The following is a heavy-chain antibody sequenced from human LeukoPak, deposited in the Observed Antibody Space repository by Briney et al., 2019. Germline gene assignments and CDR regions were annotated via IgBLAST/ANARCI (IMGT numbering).Heavy chain of an antibody. CDR1: GFTFGRYS. V-gene: IGHV3-21*01. Sequence: GGSLRLSCAASGFTFGRYSMNWVRQAPGKGLEWVSSISSSSSFIYYADSVKGRFTISRDNAKNSLYLQMNSLRAEDTAVYYCARDPPLGSCSTISCPHLDYWGQGTLVTVCS. CDR3: ARDPPLGSCSTISCPHLDY. J-gene: IGHJ4*02. D-gene: IGHD2-2*01. CDR2: ISSSSSFI.